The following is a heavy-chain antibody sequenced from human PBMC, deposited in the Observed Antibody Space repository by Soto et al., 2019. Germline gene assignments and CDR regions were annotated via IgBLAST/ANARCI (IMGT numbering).Heavy chain of an antibody. Sequence: SETLSLTCTVSGDSITSTSYYWGWIRQPPGKGLEWIGSIYYSGNTYFNPSLKSRVTISVDTSKNQFSLKLSSVTAADTAVYYCARLWSYYDSSGSQPDAYYYYGMDVWGQGTTVTVSS. CDR1: GDSITSTSYY. CDR2: IYYSGNT. J-gene: IGHJ6*02. V-gene: IGHV4-39*01. D-gene: IGHD3-22*01. CDR3: ARLWSYYDSSGSQPDAYYYYGMDV.